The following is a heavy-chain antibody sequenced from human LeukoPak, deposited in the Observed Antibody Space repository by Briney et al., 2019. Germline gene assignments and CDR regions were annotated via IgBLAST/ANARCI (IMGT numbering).Heavy chain of an antibody. D-gene: IGHD2-21*01. CDR3: ATTTTIASWFDP. CDR2: IYTSGST. J-gene: IGHJ5*02. CDR1: GGSISGYY. V-gene: IGHV4-4*09. Sequence: RTSETLSLTCSVSGGSISGYYWSWVRQPPGKGLEWIGYIYTSGSTNYNPSLKSRVTILVDTSKNQFSLKLSSVTAADTAVYYCATTTTIASWFDPWGQGTLVTVSS.